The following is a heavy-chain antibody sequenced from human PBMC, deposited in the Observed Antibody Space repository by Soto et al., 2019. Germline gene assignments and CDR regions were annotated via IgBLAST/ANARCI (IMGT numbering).Heavy chain of an antibody. V-gene: IGHV3-30*03. CDR1: GFTFSSYG. CDR3: ATIVVITKHYYVYGMDV. Sequence: QVQLVESGGGVVQPGRSLRLSCAASGFTFSSYGMHVVRQAPGKGLEWVAVISYDGSNKYYADSVKGRFTISRDNSTNTLYLQMSSLRAEDTALYYCATIVVITKHYYVYGMDVWVQGTTVTVSS. D-gene: IGHD3-22*01. J-gene: IGHJ6*02. CDR2: ISYDGSNK.